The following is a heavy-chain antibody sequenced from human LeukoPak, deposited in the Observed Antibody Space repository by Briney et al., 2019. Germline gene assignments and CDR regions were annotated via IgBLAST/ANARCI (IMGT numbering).Heavy chain of an antibody. CDR2: INPKSGAT. CDR3: ARDLGPAAINDY. J-gene: IGHJ4*02. V-gene: IGHV1-2*02. CDR1: GYTFTGYY. Sequence: ASVKVSCKASGYTFTGYYMHWVRQAPGQGLEWMGWINPKSGATTYAQNFQGRVTMTRDTSISTAYMELSRLRSDDTAVYYCARDLGPAAINDYWGQGTLVTVSS. D-gene: IGHD3-16*01.